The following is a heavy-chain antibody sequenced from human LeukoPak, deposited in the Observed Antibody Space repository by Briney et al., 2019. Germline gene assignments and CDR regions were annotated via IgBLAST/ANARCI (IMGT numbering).Heavy chain of an antibody. CDR3: ARDIDYYGSGSPTTYYYGMDV. Sequence: PGGSLRLSCAASGFTFSSYAMSWVRQAPGKGLEWVSAISGSGGSTYYADSVKGRFTISRDNSKNTLYLQMNSLRAEDTAVYYCARDIDYYGSGSPTTYYYGMDVWGQGTTVTVSS. CDR1: GFTFSSYA. V-gene: IGHV3-23*01. D-gene: IGHD3-10*01. CDR2: ISGSGGST. J-gene: IGHJ6*02.